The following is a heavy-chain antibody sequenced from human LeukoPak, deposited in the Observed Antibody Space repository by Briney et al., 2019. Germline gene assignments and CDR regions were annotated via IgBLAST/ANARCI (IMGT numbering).Heavy chain of an antibody. V-gene: IGHV3-48*01. CDR1: GFSFSTSS. CDR3: ARDARSHCGTDACYGPYFDY. D-gene: IGHD2-2*01. J-gene: IGHJ4*02. CDR2: IRGSSTTI. Sequence: GGSLRLSCAASGFSFSTSSMSWGRQTPGKGLEWISYIRGSSTTIYYADSVKGGFTISRDNARNSLYLQMNDLRAEDTGVYFCARDARSHCGTDACYGPYFDYWGQGSLVTVSS.